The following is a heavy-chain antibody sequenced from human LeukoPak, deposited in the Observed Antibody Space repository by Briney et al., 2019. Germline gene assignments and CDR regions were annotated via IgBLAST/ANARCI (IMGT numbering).Heavy chain of an antibody. V-gene: IGHV3-11*06. CDR3: ASISGYYPIDY. CDR2: ISSTSIYT. CDR1: GFTFSDFY. D-gene: IGHD3-22*01. J-gene: IGHJ4*02. Sequence: AGGSLRLSCAASGFTFSDFYMTWIRQAPGKGLEWVSYISSTSIYTKGADSLKGRFTISRDNAKNSLYLQMNSLRDEDTAVYYCASISGYYPIDYWGQGTLVTVSS.